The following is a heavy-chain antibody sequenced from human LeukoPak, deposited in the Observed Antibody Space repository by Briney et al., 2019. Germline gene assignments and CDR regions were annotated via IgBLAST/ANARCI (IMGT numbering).Heavy chain of an antibody. D-gene: IGHD1-26*01. CDR2: INHSGST. CDR1: GGSFSGYY. Sequence: PSETLSLTCAVYGGSFSGYYWSWIRQPPGKGLEWIGEINHSGSTNYNPSLKSRVTISVDTSKNQFSLKLSSVTAADMAVYYCAGGDVSLFDYWGQGTLVTVSS. CDR3: AGGDVSLFDY. J-gene: IGHJ4*02. V-gene: IGHV4-34*01.